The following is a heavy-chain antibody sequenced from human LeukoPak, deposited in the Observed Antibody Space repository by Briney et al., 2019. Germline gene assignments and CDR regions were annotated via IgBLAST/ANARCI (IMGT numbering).Heavy chain of an antibody. V-gene: IGHV3-53*01. CDR3: ARDPWLDP. Sequence: PGGSLRLSCAASGFTVSSNYMSWVRQAPGKGLEWVSVIYSGGSTYYADSVKGRFTISRDNSKNTVYLQMSSLRAEDTAVYYCARDPWLDPWGQGTLVTVSS. J-gene: IGHJ5*02. CDR2: IYSGGST. CDR1: GFTVSSNY.